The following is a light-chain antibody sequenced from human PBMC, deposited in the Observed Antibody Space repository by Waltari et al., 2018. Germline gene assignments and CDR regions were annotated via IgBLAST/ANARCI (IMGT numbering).Light chain of an antibody. CDR3: QQYYSIPIT. Sequence: DIVMTQSPDSLAVSLGERATINCKSSQSVLYSSNNKNYLAGYQQKPGQPPKLLMYWAAARESGVPDRFSGSGSGTDFTLTISSLQAEDVAVYYCQQYYSIPITFGQGTRLEIK. J-gene: IGKJ5*01. CDR2: WAA. CDR1: QSVLYSSNNKNY. V-gene: IGKV4-1*01.